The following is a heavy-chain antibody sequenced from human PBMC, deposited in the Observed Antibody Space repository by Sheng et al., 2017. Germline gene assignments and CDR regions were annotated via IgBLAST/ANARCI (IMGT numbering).Heavy chain of an antibody. J-gene: IGHJ4*02. CDR1: GGSFSGYY. V-gene: IGHV4-34*01. CDR3: ARGRPLRFVFDY. D-gene: IGHD3-16*01. Sequence: QVQLQQWGAGLLKPSETLSLTCAVYGGSFSGYYWSWIRQPPGKGLEWIGEINHSGSTNYNPSLKSRVTISVDTSKNQFSLKLSSVTAADTAVYYCARGRPLRFVFDYWGQGTLVTVSS. CDR2: INHSGST.